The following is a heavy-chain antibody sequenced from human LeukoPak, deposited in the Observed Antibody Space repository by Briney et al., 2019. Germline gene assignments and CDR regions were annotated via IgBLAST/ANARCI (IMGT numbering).Heavy chain of an antibody. D-gene: IGHD4-17*01. CDR3: AGGSYGDSSD. CDR1: GGSISSYY. CDR2: IYYSGST. V-gene: IGHV4-59*01. J-gene: IGHJ4*02. Sequence: SETLSLTCTVSGGSISSYYWSWIRQPPGKGLEWIGYIYYSGSTNYNPSLKSRVTISVDPSKNQFSLKLSSVTAADTAVYYFAGGSYGDSSDWGQGTLVTVCS.